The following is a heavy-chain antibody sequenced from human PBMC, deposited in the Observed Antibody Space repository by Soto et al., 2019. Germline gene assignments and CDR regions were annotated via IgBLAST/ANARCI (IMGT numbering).Heavy chain of an antibody. CDR2: IIPIFGTA. Sequence: QVQLVQSGAGVKKPGSSVKVSCKASGGTFSSYSINWVRQAPGQGLEWMGEIIPIFGTANYAQKFQGRVTSTADESTSTAYMELSSLRSEDTAVYYCARDGGRHSGGIDYWGQGTLVTVSS. CDR1: GGTFSSYS. J-gene: IGHJ4*02. V-gene: IGHV1-69*01. CDR3: ARDGGRHSGGIDY. D-gene: IGHD1-26*01.